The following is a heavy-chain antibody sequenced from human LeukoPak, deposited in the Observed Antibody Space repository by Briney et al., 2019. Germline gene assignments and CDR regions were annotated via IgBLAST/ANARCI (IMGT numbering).Heavy chain of an antibody. V-gene: IGHV4-34*01. J-gene: IGHJ4*02. D-gene: IGHD4-17*01. Sequence: GSLRLSCAASGFTFSSYAMSWIRQPPGKGLEWIGEINHSGSTNYNPSLKSRVTISVDTSKNQFSLKLSSVTAADTAVYYCARGTTVTTVFDYWGQGTLVTVSS. CDR1: GFTFSSYA. CDR2: INHSGST. CDR3: ARGTTVTTVFDY.